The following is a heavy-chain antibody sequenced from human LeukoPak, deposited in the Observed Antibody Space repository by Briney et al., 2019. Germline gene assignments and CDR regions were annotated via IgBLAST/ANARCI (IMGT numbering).Heavy chain of an antibody. CDR2: ISGSGGST. Sequence: GGSLRLSWAASGFTFSSYAMSWVRQAPGKGLEWVSAISGSGGSTFYADSVKGRFNISRDNSKNTLYLQMNSLRAEDTAVYYCAKLVDFWSGRRGPDMDVWGKGTTVTVSS. CDR3: AKLVDFWSGRRGPDMDV. CDR1: GFTFSSYA. V-gene: IGHV3-23*01. J-gene: IGHJ6*03. D-gene: IGHD3-3*01.